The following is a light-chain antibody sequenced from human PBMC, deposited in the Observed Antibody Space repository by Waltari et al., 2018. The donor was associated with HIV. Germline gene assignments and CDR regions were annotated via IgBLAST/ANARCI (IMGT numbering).Light chain of an antibody. CDR3: SSYGGGNTVL. CDR2: DVT. J-gene: IGLJ3*02. CDR1: SRDVDSFKY. Sequence: QYALTQPPSASGSPGPSVTISCTRTSRDVDSFKYVSWSHQHPGKAPNLMIYDVTKWPSWVPDRFSGSKSGNTASLTVSGLQAEDEADYYCSSYGGGNTVLFGGGTRLTVL. V-gene: IGLV2-8*01.